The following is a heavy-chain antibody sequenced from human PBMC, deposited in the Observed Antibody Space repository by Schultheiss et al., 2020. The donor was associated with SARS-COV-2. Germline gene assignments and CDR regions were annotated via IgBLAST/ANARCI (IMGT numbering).Heavy chain of an antibody. CDR1: GFTFSDYY. CDR2: ISSSSSTI. D-gene: IGHD5-18*01. J-gene: IGHJ6*02. Sequence: GGSLRLSCAASGFTFSDYYMSWIRQAPGKGLEWVSYISSSSSTIYYADSVKGRFTISRDNSKNTLYLQMNSLRAEDTAVYYCARDSFVDTAMVSFDYYYGMDVWGQGTTVTVSS. CDR3: ARDSFVDTAMVSFDYYYGMDV. V-gene: IGHV3-11*04.